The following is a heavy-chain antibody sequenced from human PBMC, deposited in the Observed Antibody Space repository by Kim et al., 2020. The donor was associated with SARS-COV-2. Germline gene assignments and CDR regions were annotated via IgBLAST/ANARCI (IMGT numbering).Heavy chain of an antibody. CDR3: ARGYVVVVAATPSAFDI. Sequence: GESLKISCKGSGYSFTSYWIGWVRQMPGKGLEWMGIIYPGDSDTRYSPSFQGQVTISADKSISTAYLQWSSLKASDTAMYYCARGYVVVVAATPSAFDIWGQGTMVTVSS. CDR2: IYPGDSDT. J-gene: IGHJ3*02. D-gene: IGHD2-15*01. CDR1: GYSFTSYW. V-gene: IGHV5-51*01.